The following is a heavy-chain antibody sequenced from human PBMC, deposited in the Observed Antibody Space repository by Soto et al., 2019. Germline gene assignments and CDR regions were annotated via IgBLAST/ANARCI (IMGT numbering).Heavy chain of an antibody. Sequence: EVQLVESGGGLVQPGGSLRLSCAASGFTVSSNYMSWVRQAPGKGLESVSFIYSGGTTYYADSVKGRFTISRDSSKNTVFLQMNSLRAEDTAVYSCARGRPGRGTDCCPIAYWGQGIVVIVSP. D-gene: IGHD2-21*01. CDR2: IYSGGTT. CDR1: GFTVSSNY. CDR3: ARGRPGRGTDCCPIAY. J-gene: IGHJ4*02. V-gene: IGHV3-66*01.